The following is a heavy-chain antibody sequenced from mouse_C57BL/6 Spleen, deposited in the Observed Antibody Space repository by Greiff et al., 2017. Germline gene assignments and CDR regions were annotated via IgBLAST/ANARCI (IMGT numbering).Heavy chain of an antibody. CDR3: ARADGYYVDYYAMDY. CDR1: GYSITSGYY. J-gene: IGHJ4*01. Sequence: EVQLQESGPGLVKPSQSLSLTCSVTGYSITSGYYWNWIRQFPGNKLEWMGYISYDGSNNYNPSLKNRISITRDPSKNQFFLKLNSVTTEDTATYYCARADGYYVDYYAMDYWGQGTSVTVSS. V-gene: IGHV3-6*01. D-gene: IGHD2-3*01. CDR2: ISYDGSN.